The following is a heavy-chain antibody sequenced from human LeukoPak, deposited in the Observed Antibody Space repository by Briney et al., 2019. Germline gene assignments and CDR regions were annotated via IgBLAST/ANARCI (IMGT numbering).Heavy chain of an antibody. D-gene: IGHD2-21*01. J-gene: IGHJ3*02. V-gene: IGHV4-34*01. CDR2: INHSGST. CDR1: GGSFSGYY. Sequence: SETLSLTCAVYGGSFSGYYWSWIRQPPGKGLEWIGEINHSGSTNYNPSLKSRVTIPVDTSKNQFSMKLSSVTAADTAVYYCAITLLFPNAFDMGGQGTMVTVSS. CDR3: AITLLFPNAFDM.